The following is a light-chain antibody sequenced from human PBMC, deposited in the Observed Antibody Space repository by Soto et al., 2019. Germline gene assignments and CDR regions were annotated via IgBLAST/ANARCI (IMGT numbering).Light chain of an antibody. CDR3: QQYDNLPPYT. CDR2: DAS. J-gene: IGKJ2*01. Sequence: DIQMTQSPSSLSASVGDRVTITCQASQDISNYLNWYQQKPGKAPKLLIYDASNLETGVPSRFSGSGSRTEFSLTISTLQPEDIATYYCQQYDNLPPYTFGQGTKLEIK. CDR1: QDISNY. V-gene: IGKV1-33*01.